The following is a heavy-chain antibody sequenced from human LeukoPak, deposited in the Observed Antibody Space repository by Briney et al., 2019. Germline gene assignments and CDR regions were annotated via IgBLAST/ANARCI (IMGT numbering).Heavy chain of an antibody. D-gene: IGHD2-15*01. V-gene: IGHV4-38-2*02. Sequence: PSETLSLTCSVSGYSISSGYYWDWIRQPPGKGLEWIASIYHSGKSYYNPSLESRVTISVDTSKNQISLKLSSVTAADTAVYYCARGLAYCSGGSCLAKTYAFDIWGQGTMVTVSS. CDR2: IYHSGKS. CDR1: GYSISSGYY. J-gene: IGHJ3*02. CDR3: ARGLAYCSGGSCLAKTYAFDI.